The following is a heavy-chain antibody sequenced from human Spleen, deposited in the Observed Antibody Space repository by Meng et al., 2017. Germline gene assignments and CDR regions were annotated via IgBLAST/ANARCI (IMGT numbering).Heavy chain of an antibody. CDR3: ARGPTTMAHDFDY. CDR1: GGSFSDYY. V-gene: IGHV4-34*01. CDR2: INHSGST. D-gene: IGHD4-11*01. Sequence: VQLRETGPGLVKPSGTLSLTCVVSGGSFSDYYWSWIRQPPGKGLEWIGEINHSGSTNYNPSLESRATISVDTSQNNLSLKLSSVTAADSAVYYCARGPTTMAHDFDYWGQGTLVTVSS. J-gene: IGHJ4*02.